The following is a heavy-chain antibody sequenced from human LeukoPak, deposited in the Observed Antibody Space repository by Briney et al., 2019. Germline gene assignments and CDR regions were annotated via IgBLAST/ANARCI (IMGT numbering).Heavy chain of an antibody. CDR3: ARGYALFDY. J-gene: IGHJ4*02. CDR2: IYYSGST. V-gene: IGHV4-59*01. Sequence: SETLSLTCTVSGDSISTYYWSWIRQPPGKGLEWIGYIYYSGSTNYNPSLKSRVTISVDTSKNQFSLKLSSVTTADTAVYYCARGYALFDYWGQGTLVTVSS. D-gene: IGHD5-18*01. CDR1: GDSISTYY.